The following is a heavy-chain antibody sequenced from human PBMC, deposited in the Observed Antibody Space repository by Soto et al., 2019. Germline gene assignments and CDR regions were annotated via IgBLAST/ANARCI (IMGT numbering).Heavy chain of an antibody. Sequence: ASVKVSCKASGYTFTSYYMHWVRQAPGQGLEWMGIINPSGGSTSYAQKFQGSVTMTRDTSTSTVYMELSSLRSEDTAVYYCARDRLYSWSYWRVPSSLSWFDYWGQGTLVTVSS. CDR1: GYTFTSYY. CDR3: ARDRLYSWSYWRVPSSLSWFDY. J-gene: IGHJ4*02. D-gene: IGHD1-26*01. CDR2: INPSGGST. V-gene: IGHV1-46*01.